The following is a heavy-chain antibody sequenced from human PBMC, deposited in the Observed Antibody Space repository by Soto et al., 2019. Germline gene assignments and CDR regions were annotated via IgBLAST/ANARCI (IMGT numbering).Heavy chain of an antibody. D-gene: IGHD1-20*01. Sequence: QVQLHQWGAGLLKPSETLSLTCAVYGGSFSDYYWSWIRQPPRKGLEWIGETNHSGGTNYNPSLKSRVTISVDTSKNQFSLKLSSVTAADTAVYYCARVYDWDDSAFDIWGQGTMVIVS. CDR1: GGSFSDYY. J-gene: IGHJ3*02. V-gene: IGHV4-34*01. CDR3: ARVYDWDDSAFDI. CDR2: TNHSGGT.